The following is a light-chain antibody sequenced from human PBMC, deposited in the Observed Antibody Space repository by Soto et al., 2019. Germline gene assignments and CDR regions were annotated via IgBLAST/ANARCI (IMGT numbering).Light chain of an antibody. CDR2: VAS. CDR3: LQYSSQPLT. Sequence: DIQLTQSPASLSASLGDRVIITCRASHDIGTSLTWFQQRPGKAPRSLISVASRLQPGVSSIFTGSGSGSEFTLTISSLQPEDVASYFCLQYSSQPLTFGGGTRLQIK. V-gene: IGKV1-16*01. CDR1: HDIGTS. J-gene: IGKJ4*01.